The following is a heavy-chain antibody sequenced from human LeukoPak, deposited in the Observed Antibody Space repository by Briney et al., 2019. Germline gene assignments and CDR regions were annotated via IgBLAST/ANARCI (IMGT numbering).Heavy chain of an antibody. CDR1: GYTFTGYY. Sequence: ASVKVSCKASGYTFTGYYMHWVRQAPGQGLEWMGWISAYNGNTNYAQKLQGRVTMTTDTSTSTAYMELRSLRSDDTAVYYCARDLIYGETVWFDPWGQGTLVTVSS. D-gene: IGHD4-17*01. CDR3: ARDLIYGETVWFDP. J-gene: IGHJ5*02. V-gene: IGHV1-18*04. CDR2: ISAYNGNT.